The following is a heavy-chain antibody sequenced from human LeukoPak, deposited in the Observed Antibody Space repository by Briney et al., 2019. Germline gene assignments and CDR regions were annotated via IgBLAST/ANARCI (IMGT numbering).Heavy chain of an antibody. CDR1: GFTVSSNY. J-gene: IGHJ4*02. D-gene: IGHD3-9*01. V-gene: IGHV3-53*01. CDR2: IYSGGST. Sequence: SGGSLRLSRAASGFTVSSNYMSWVRQAPGKGLEWVSVIYSGGSTYYADSVKGRFTISRDNSKNTLYLQMNSLRAEDKAVYYCARGSYDILTGYGSLDYWGPGTLVTVSS. CDR3: ARGSYDILTGYGSLDY.